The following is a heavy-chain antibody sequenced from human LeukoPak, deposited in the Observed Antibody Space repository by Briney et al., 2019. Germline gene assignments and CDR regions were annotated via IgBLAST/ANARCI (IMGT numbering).Heavy chain of an antibody. V-gene: IGHV3-48*01. CDR2: LRYTGET. J-gene: IGHJ4*02. Sequence: GGSLRLSCAASGFTFSQYSINWVRQAPGKGLEWVSHLRYTGETFYADSVKGRFTISRDNVRNSLYLQMNSLRAEDTAVYYCASNYYGSGSYYNGGYYFDYWGQGTLVTVSS. D-gene: IGHD3-10*01. CDR1: GFTFSQYS. CDR3: ASNYYGSGSYYNGGYYFDY.